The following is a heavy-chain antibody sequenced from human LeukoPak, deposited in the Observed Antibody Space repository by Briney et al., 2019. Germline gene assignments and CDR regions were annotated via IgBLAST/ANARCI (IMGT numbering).Heavy chain of an antibody. J-gene: IGHJ4*02. V-gene: IGHV3-7*01. D-gene: IGHD6-6*01. Sequence: PGGSLRLSCAASGFTVSSNYMSWVRQAPGKGLEWVAYIKKTGSETYYVDSVKGRFTITRDNTRNSLFLQMYSLRAEDTAVYFCARGIHQERSSGIDYWGQGTLVTVSS. CDR2: IKKTGSET. CDR3: ARGIHQERSSGIDY. CDR1: GFTVSSNY.